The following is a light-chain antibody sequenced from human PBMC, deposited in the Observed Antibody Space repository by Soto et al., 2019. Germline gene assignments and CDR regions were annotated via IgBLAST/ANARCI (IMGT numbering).Light chain of an antibody. J-gene: IGLJ3*02. Sequence: QSVLTQPPSVSGAPGQRVTISCAGSSSNIGAGYDVHWYQQLPGTAPKLLIYANYKRPSGVPDRFSGSRSGTSASLAITGLQAEDEADYYCQSYDSSLSGVVFGGGTKVTVL. V-gene: IGLV1-40*01. CDR1: SSNIGAGYD. CDR2: ANY. CDR3: QSYDSSLSGVV.